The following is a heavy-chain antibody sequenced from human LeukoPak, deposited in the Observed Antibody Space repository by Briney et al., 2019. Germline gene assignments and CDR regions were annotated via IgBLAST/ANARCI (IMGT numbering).Heavy chain of an antibody. D-gene: IGHD1-26*01. CDR3: AKASGSGSYYARNWFDP. CDR1: GFTFSNYW. Sequence: QPGGSLRLSCAASGFTFSNYWMSWVRQAPGKGLEWVSAISGSGGSTYYADSVKGRFTISRDNSKNTLYLQMNSLRAEDTAVYYCAKASGSGSYYARNWFDPWGQGTLVTVSS. CDR2: ISGSGGST. J-gene: IGHJ5*02. V-gene: IGHV3-23*01.